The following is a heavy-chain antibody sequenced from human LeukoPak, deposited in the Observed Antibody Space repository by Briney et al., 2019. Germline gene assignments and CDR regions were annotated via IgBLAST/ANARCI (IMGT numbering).Heavy chain of an antibody. Sequence: GGSLRLSCAASGFTFSSYAMHWVRQAPGKGLEWVAVISYDGSNKYYADSVKGRFTISRDNSKNTLYLQMNSLRAEDTAVYYCARGDGDSAYFDYWGQETLVTVSS. CDR3: ARGDGDSAYFDY. CDR1: GFTFSSYA. J-gene: IGHJ4*02. CDR2: ISYDGSNK. V-gene: IGHV3-30*04. D-gene: IGHD4-17*01.